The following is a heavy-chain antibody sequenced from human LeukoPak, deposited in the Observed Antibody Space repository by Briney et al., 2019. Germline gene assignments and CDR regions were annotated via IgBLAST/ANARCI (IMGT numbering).Heavy chain of an antibody. Sequence: GASVKVSCKASGYTFTGYYMHWVRQAPGQGLEWMGWINPNSGGTNYAQKFQGRVTMTRDTSISTAYMELSRLRSDDTAVYYCASARSRDQLLFSYWGQGTLVTVSS. CDR1: GYTFTGYY. CDR3: ASARSRDQLLFSY. D-gene: IGHD2-2*01. V-gene: IGHV1-2*02. CDR2: INPNSGGT. J-gene: IGHJ4*02.